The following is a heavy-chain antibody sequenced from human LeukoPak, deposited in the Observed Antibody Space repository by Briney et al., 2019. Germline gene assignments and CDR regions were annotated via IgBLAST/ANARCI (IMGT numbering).Heavy chain of an antibody. V-gene: IGHV4-30-4*08. CDR3: ARDPRADTAMVTGGAFDI. Sequence: PSQTLSLTCTVSGGSVSSRDFYWTWIRQPPGQGLEWIGYIVNSGNTYYNPSLKSRLSIAIDPSKNQFSLKLSSVTAADTAVYYCARDPRADTAMVTGGAFDIWGQGTMVTVSS. CDR1: GGSVSSRDFY. J-gene: IGHJ3*02. CDR2: IVNSGNT. D-gene: IGHD5-18*01.